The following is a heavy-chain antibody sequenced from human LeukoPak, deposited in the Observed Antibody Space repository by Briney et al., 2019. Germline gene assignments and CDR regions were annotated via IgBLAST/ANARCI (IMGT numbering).Heavy chain of an antibody. CDR2: MKEDGGEK. J-gene: IGHJ2*01. V-gene: IGHV3-7*01. CDR3: ARVRTEWYIDL. Sequence: GGSLRLSCAASGFIFSPYWVTWVRQAPGMGLEWVANMKEDGGEKFYVDSVRGRFTISRDNAKNSLYLQMNSLRVEDSGVFYCARVRTEWYIDLWGRGTLVTVST. D-gene: IGHD2-8*02. CDR1: GFIFSPYW.